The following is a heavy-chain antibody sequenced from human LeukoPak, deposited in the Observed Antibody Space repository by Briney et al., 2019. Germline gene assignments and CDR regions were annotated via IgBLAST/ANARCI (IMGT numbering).Heavy chain of an antibody. CDR2: IIPIFGTA. CDR3: ARDRYDSSGYYVDY. D-gene: IGHD3-22*01. V-gene: IGHV1-69*01. Sequence: GASVKVSCKASGGTFSSYAISWVRQAPGQGLEWMGGIIPIFGTANYAQKFQGRVTITADESMSTAYMELSSLRSEDTAVYYCARDRYDSSGYYVDYWGQGTLVTVSS. CDR1: GGTFSSYA. J-gene: IGHJ4*02.